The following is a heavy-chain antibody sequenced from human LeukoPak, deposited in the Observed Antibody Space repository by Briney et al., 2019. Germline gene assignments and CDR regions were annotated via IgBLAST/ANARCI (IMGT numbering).Heavy chain of an antibody. CDR2: ISGSGGST. Sequence: GGSLRLSCAASGFTFSSYAMSWVRQAPGKGLDWVSGISGSGGSTYYADSVKGRFTISRDNSKNTLYLQMNSLRAEDTAVYYCTASYGSVERWGQGTLVTVSS. D-gene: IGHD3-10*01. J-gene: IGHJ4*02. V-gene: IGHV3-23*01. CDR1: GFTFSSYA. CDR3: TASYGSVER.